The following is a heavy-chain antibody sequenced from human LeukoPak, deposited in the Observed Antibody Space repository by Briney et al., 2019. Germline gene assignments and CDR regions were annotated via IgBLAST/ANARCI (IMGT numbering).Heavy chain of an antibody. CDR3: ARDEEGPLTFACTNGVCPDFDY. J-gene: IGHJ4*02. D-gene: IGHD2-8*01. Sequence: KSGGSLRLSCAASGFTFSSCAMNWVRQAPGKGLEWVSSISSDGTYIYYADSVKGRFTISRDNAKNSVYLQMNSLRADDTAVYYCARDEEGPLTFACTNGVCPDFDYWGQGTLVTVSS. V-gene: IGHV3-21*01. CDR1: GFTFSSCA. CDR2: ISSDGTYI.